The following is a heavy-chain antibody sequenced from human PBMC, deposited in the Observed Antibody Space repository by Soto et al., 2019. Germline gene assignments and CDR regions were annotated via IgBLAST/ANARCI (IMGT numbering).Heavy chain of an antibody. Sequence: QVQLVESGGGVVQTGRSLRLSCAAAAFAFSSFDMHWVRQAPGKGLEWVASISYDGRNKYYADSVKGRFTISRDNSKNTLYVQMSSLRGDDTAVYYCARGLPGGLDVWGQGTTVTVSS. V-gene: IGHV3-30*03. J-gene: IGHJ6*02. D-gene: IGHD7-27*01. CDR3: ARGLPGGLDV. CDR2: ISYDGRNK. CDR1: AFAFSSFD.